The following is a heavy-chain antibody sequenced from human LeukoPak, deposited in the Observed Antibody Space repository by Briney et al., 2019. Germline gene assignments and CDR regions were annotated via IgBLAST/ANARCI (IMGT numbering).Heavy chain of an antibody. J-gene: IGHJ5*02. D-gene: IGHD6-19*01. CDR1: GVAISRCGYA. V-gene: IGHV4-30-4*07. CDR2: IYHSGTT. Sequence: SETLSLTCAVSGVAISRCGYAWNWIRQPPGKGLEWIAYIYHSGTTYYNPSLKSRATISVDTSKNQFSLKLSSVTAADTAVYYCVRGRYSSGWFKDKNWFDPWGQGIPVTVSS. CDR3: VRGRYSSGWFKDKNWFDP.